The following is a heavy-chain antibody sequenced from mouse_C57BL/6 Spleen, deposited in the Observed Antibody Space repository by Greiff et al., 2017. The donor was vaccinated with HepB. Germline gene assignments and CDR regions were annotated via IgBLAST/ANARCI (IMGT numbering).Heavy chain of an antibody. V-gene: IGHV1-39*01. J-gene: IGHJ4*01. CDR1: GYSFTDYN. CDR2: INPNYGTT. CDR3: AISTCGSSYVGYYYAMDY. Sequence: VQLQHSGPELVKPGASVKISCKASGYSFTDYNMNWVKQSNGKSLEWIGVINPNYGTTSYNQKFKGKATLTVDQSSSTAYMQLNSLTSEDSAVYYCAISTCGSSYVGYYYAMDYWGQGTSVTVSS. D-gene: IGHD1-1*01.